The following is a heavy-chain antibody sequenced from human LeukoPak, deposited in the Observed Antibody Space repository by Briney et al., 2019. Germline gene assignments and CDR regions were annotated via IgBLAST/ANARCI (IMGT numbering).Heavy chain of an antibody. D-gene: IGHD6-13*01. V-gene: IGHV3-48*01. CDR2: ISSSSSTI. CDR3: ATDPPQHLVRRYFDY. CDR1: GLTFSSYS. Sequence: PGGSLRLSCAASGLTFSSYSMNWVRQAPGKGLEWVSYISSSSSTIYYADSVKGRFTISRDNAKNSLYLQMNSLRAEDTAVYYCATDPPQHLVRRYFDYWGQGTLVTVSS. J-gene: IGHJ4*02.